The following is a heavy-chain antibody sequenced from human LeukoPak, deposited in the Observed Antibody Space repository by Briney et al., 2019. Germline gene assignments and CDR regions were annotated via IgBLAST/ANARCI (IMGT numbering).Heavy chain of an antibody. Sequence: SETLSLTCTVSGGSISSSSYYWGWIRQPPGKGLEWIGSIYYGGSTYYNPSLKSRVTISVDTSKNQFSLKLSSVTAADTAVYYCAVTNWFDPWGQGTLVTVSS. V-gene: IGHV4-39*01. CDR3: AVTNWFDP. J-gene: IGHJ5*02. CDR2: IYYGGST. CDR1: GGSISSSSYY. D-gene: IGHD3-10*01.